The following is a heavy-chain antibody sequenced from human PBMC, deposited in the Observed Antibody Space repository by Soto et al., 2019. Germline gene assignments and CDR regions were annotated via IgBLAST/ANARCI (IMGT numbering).Heavy chain of an antibody. D-gene: IGHD3-16*01. Sequence: VASVKVSCKASGYTFTNYAMHWVRQAPGQSLECMGWINADNGYTKYSQKFQGRVTISRDTSASTAYMELSSLRSEDTAVYYCARETWGDYGLDVWGQGTTVTVSS. V-gene: IGHV1-3*01. J-gene: IGHJ6*02. CDR1: GYTFTNYA. CDR2: INADNGYT. CDR3: ARETWGDYGLDV.